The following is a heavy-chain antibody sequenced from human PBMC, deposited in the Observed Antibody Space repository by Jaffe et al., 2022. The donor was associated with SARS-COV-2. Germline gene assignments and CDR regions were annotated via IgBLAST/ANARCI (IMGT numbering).Heavy chain of an antibody. J-gene: IGHJ2*01. V-gene: IGHV4-39*01. CDR3: ARRPIHAHWYFDL. Sequence: QLQLQESGPGLVKPSETLSLTCTVSGGSISSSSYYWGWIRQPPGKGLEWIGSIYYSGSTYYNPSLKSRVTISVDTSKNQFSLKLSSVTAADTAVYYCARRPIHAHWYFDLWGRGTLVTVSS. CDR1: GGSISSSSYY. CDR2: IYYSGST. D-gene: IGHD5-18*01.